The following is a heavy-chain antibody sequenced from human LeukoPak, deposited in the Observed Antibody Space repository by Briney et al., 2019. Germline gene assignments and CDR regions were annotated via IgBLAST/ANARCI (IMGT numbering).Heavy chain of an antibody. CDR3: AKDRQYDILTGSFDY. Sequence: GRSLRLSCAASGFTFGDYAMHWVRQAPGEGLEWVSGISWNSGSIGYADSVKGRFTISRDNGKNSLYLQMNSLRAEDMALYYCAKDRQYDILTGSFDYWGQGTLVTVSS. CDR1: GFTFGDYA. CDR2: ISWNSGSI. J-gene: IGHJ4*02. V-gene: IGHV3-9*03. D-gene: IGHD3-9*01.